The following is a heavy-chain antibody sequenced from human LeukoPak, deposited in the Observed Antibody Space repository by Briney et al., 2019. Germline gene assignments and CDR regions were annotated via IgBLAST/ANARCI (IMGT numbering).Heavy chain of an antibody. D-gene: IGHD3-3*01. CDR3: AREYYDFWSGSQEGAFDP. CDR2: ISAYNGNT. J-gene: IGHJ5*02. CDR1: GYTFTSYG. V-gene: IGHV1-18*01. Sequence: GASVKVSCKASGYTFTSYGISWVRQAPGQGLAWMGWISAYNGNTNYAQKLQGRVTMTTDTSTSTAYMELRSLRSDDTAVYYCAREYYDFWSGSQEGAFDPWGQGTLVTVSS.